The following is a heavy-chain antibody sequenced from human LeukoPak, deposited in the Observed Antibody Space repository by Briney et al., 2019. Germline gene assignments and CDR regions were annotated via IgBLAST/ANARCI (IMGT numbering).Heavy chain of an antibody. V-gene: IGHV3-23*01. CDR2: ISGSDGST. Sequence: HSGGSLRLSCAASGFTFSSYSMSWVRQAPGKGLEWVSAISGSDGSTYYADSVKGRFTISRDNSKNTLYLQMNSLRPEDTAVYYCASQYSSDWYVAFDFWGQGTLVTVSS. CDR3: ASQYSSDWYVAFDF. D-gene: IGHD6-19*01. CDR1: GFTFSSYS. J-gene: IGHJ4*02.